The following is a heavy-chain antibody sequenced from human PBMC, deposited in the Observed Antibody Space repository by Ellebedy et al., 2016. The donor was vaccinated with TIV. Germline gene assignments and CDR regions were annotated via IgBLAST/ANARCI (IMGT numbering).Heavy chain of an antibody. J-gene: IGHJ4*02. V-gene: IGHV3-23*01. D-gene: IGHD3-10*01. Sequence: PGGSLRLSCAASGFXFLSYAXRWFPPAPGKXLEWVSNISGSGGSTYYADYVRGRFTIARDNSKKTLSLQMNSLSADDTAAYYCATGRGVGPESRTHRYYFDYWGQGTLVTASS. CDR1: GFXFLSYA. CDR2: ISGSGGST. CDR3: ATGRGVGPESRTHRYYFDY.